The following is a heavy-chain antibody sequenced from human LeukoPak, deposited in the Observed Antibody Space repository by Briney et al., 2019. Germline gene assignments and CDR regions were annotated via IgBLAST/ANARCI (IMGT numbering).Heavy chain of an antibody. V-gene: IGHV3-7*01. D-gene: IGHD2-2*01. CDR2: MKGDGSEK. J-gene: IGHJ4*02. Sequence: GGSLRLSCAASGFIFSTYWMMWARQAPGKGLEWVANMKGDGSEKYYVDSVKGRFTISRDNAKNSLYLQMNSLRAEDTAVYYRARALRPAATRAFDYWGQGTLVTVSS. CDR1: GFIFSTYW. CDR3: ARALRPAATRAFDY.